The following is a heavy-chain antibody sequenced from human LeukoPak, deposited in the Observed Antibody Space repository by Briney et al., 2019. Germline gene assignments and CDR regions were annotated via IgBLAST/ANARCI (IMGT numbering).Heavy chain of an antibody. CDR2: IYYSGST. CDR1: GGPISSYY. V-gene: IGHV4-59*08. CDR3: AKQYTTLATYFDY. Sequence: SETLSLTCTVSGGPISSYYWSWIRQPPGKGLEWIGYIYYSGSTNYNPSLKSRVTILVDTSKNQFSLKLSSVTAADTAVYYCAKQYTTLATYFDYWGQGTLVTVSS. J-gene: IGHJ4*02. D-gene: IGHD1-1*01.